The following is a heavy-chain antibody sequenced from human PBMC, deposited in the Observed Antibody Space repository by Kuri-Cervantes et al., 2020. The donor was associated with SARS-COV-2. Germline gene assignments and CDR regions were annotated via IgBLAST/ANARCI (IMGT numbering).Heavy chain of an antibody. CDR1: GGSFSGYY. V-gene: IGHV4-34*01. J-gene: IGHJ4*02. CDR2: INHSGST. CDR3: ARARPDFWSGYYPAYFDY. D-gene: IGHD3-3*01. Sequence: SETLSLTCAVYGGSFSGYYWSWIRQPPGKGLEWIGEINHSGSTNYNPSLKSRVTISVDTPKNQFSLKLSSVTAADTAVYYCARARPDFWSGYYPAYFDYWGQGTLVTVSS.